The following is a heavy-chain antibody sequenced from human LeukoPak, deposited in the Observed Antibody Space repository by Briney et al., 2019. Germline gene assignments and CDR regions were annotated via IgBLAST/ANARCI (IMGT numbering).Heavy chain of an antibody. CDR3: ARGQPPSYYDMDV. J-gene: IGHJ6*02. D-gene: IGHD6-13*01. CDR2: IWSDGSSE. V-gene: IGHV3-33*01. CDR1: GFTFGDYG. Sequence: GRSLRLSCAAYGFTFGDYGMHWVRQAPGKGLEWVAVIWSDGSSERYADSVKGRFTISRDNSKNTLYLQMNSLRAEDTALYYCARGQPPSYYDMDVWGQGTTVTVSS.